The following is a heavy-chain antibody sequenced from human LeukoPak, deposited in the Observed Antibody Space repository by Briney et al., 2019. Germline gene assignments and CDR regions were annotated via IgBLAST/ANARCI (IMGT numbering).Heavy chain of an antibody. CDR3: ARKPNYYRSFNYGMDV. D-gene: IGHD3-22*01. J-gene: IGHJ6*02. Sequence: GGSLRLSCAASGFTVSSYAMNWVRQAPGKGLEWVSYIGSRRPTIYYAASVKGRFTISRDNANNSLYLQVNGLRDEDTAVYYRARKPNYYRSFNYGMDVWGQGTTVTVSS. CDR1: GFTVSSYA. V-gene: IGHV3-48*02. CDR2: IGSRRPTI.